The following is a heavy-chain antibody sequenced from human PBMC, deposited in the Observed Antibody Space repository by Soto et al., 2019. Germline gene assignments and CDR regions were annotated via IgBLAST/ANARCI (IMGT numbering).Heavy chain of an antibody. J-gene: IGHJ3*02. CDR2: INPSGGST. CDR3: ARGGYYDSWSGPRPDAFDI. Sequence: ASVKVCCKASGDTCASYDRHWVRQAPGQGLEWRGIINPSGGSTSYAQKFQGRVTMTRDTSTSTVYMELSSLRSEDTAVYYCARGGYYDSWSGPRPDAFDIWGQGTMVTVSS. D-gene: IGHD3-3*01. CDR1: GDTCASYD. V-gene: IGHV1-46*03.